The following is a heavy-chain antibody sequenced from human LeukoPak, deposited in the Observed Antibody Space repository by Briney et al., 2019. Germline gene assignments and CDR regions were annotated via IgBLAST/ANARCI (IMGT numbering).Heavy chain of an antibody. CDR3: AKDRSSGWYDDFDI. V-gene: IGHV3-23*01. J-gene: IGHJ3*02. CDR1: GLTFSSYA. D-gene: IGHD6-19*01. CDR2: ISGSGGST. Sequence: PGGSLRLSCAASGLTFSSYAMSWVRQAPGKGLEWVSSISGSGGSTYYSDSVKGRFTISRDNSKNTLYLQLNSLRAEDTAVYYCAKDRSSGWYDDFDIWGQGTMVIVSS.